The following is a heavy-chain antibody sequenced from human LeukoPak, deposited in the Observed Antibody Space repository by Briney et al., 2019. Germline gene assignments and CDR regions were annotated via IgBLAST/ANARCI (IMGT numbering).Heavy chain of an antibody. D-gene: IGHD4-11*01. V-gene: IGHV3-7*01. J-gene: IGHJ4*02. CDR1: GFTFNTFC. Sequence: GGSLRLSCAASGFTFNTFCMSWVRQAPGKGPEWVANIKQDGGERHYVDSVKGRFTISRDIANSLLYLQMNSLRADDTAVYYCARDLDYSTGFDYWGQGTLVTVSS. CDR2: IKQDGGER. CDR3: ARDLDYSTGFDY.